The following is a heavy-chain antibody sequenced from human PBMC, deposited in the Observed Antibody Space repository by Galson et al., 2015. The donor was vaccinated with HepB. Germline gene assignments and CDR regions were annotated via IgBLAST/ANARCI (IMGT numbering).Heavy chain of an antibody. V-gene: IGHV1-18*04. CDR3: ARVEGRVVVPAAKDY. CDR1: GYTFTSYG. CDR2: ISAYNGNT. J-gene: IGHJ4*02. D-gene: IGHD2-2*01. Sequence: SVKVSCKASGYTFTSYGISWVRQAPGQGLEWMGWISAYNGNTNYAQKLQGRVTMTTDTSTSTAYMELRSLRSDDTAVYYCARVEGRVVVPAAKDYWGQGTLVTVSS.